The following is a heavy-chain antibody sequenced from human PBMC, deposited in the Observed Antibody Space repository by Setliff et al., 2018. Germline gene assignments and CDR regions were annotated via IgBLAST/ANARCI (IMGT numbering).Heavy chain of an antibody. V-gene: IGHV1-69*13. CDR2: TFPMFDRP. J-gene: IGHJ6*02. D-gene: IGHD6-13*01. Sequence: SVKVSCKTSGGSFKNHAITWVRQAPGQGLEWMGGTFPMFDRPNYAQKFRARVTITADESTNTAYIEIRSLRSEDTAVYYCARGNMDVVAAGGKYSGMDVWGQGTTVTVSS. CDR3: ARGNMDVVAAGGKYSGMDV. CDR1: GGSFKNHA.